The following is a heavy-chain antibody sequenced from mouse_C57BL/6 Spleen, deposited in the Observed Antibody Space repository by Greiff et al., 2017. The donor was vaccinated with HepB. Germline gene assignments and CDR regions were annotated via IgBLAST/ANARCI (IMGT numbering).Heavy chain of an antibody. CDR3: ARGETIAHYYAMDY. Sequence: QVHVKQPGAELVMPGASVKLSCKASGYTFTSYWMHWVKQRPGQGLEWIGEIDPSDSYTNYNQKFKGKSTLTVDKSSSTAYMQLSSLTSEDSAVYYCARGETIAHYYAMDYWGQGTSVTVSS. D-gene: IGHD2-12*01. CDR1: GYTFTSYW. V-gene: IGHV1-69*01. J-gene: IGHJ4*01. CDR2: IDPSDSYT.